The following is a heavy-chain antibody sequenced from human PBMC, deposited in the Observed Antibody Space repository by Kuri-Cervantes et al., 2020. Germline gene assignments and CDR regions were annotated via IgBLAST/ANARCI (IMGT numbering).Heavy chain of an antibody. D-gene: IGHD1-26*01. Sequence: SVKVSCKASGGTFSSYAISWVRQAPGQGLEWMGGIIAIFNTVNYAQKFQGRVTITRDTSASTAYMELSSLRSEDTAVYYCARGPAPDVGHFDYWGQGTLVTVSS. CDR2: IIAIFNTV. CDR3: ARGPAPDVGHFDY. V-gene: IGHV1-69*05. J-gene: IGHJ4*02. CDR1: GGTFSSYA.